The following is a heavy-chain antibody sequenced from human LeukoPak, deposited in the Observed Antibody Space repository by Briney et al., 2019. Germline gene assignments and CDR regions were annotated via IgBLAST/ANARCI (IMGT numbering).Heavy chain of an antibody. Sequence: SETLSLTCTVSGGSISSYYWSWIRQPPGKGLEWIGYIYYSGSTNYNPSLKSRVTISVDTSKNQFPLKLSSVTAADTAVYYCARTKKSRDTASLGFDYWGQGTLVTVSS. CDR1: GGSISSYY. D-gene: IGHD5-18*01. CDR3: ARTKKSRDTASLGFDY. CDR2: IYYSGST. J-gene: IGHJ4*02. V-gene: IGHV4-59*01.